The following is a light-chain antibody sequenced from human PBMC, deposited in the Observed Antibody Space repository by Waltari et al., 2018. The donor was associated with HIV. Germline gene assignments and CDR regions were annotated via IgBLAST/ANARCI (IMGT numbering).Light chain of an antibody. CDR1: QGISSY. CDR3: QQLNSYPPGT. Sequence: DIQLTQSPSFLSSSVGDRVTITCRASQGISSYLAWYQQKPGKAPKLLIYAASTLQSGVPSRFSGSGSWTEFTLTISSLQPEDFATYYCQQLNSYPPGTFGGGTKVEIK. CDR2: AAS. V-gene: IGKV1-9*01. J-gene: IGKJ4*01.